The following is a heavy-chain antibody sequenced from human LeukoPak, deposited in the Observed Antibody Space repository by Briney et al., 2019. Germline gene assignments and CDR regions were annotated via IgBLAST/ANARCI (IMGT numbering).Heavy chain of an antibody. D-gene: IGHD6-13*01. CDR2: INHSGST. J-gene: IGHJ6*03. CDR3: ARWCSSSWTGLYYYYYYMDV. Sequence: SETLSLTCAVYGGSFSGYYWSWIRQPPGKGLEWIGEINHSGSTNYNPPLKSRVTISVDTSKNQFSLKLSSVTAADTAVYYCARWCSSSWTGLYYYYYYMDVWGKGTTVTVSS. V-gene: IGHV4-34*01. CDR1: GGSFSGYY.